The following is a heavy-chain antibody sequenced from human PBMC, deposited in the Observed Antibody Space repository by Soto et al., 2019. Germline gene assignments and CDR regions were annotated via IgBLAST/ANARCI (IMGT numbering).Heavy chain of an antibody. J-gene: IGHJ3*01. CDR2: IYYSGGT. D-gene: IGHD2-8*01. Sequence: QVQLQESGPGLVKPSQTLSLTCTVSGGSISSGGYYWSWIRQHPGKGLEWIGYIYYSGGTYYNPSLKSRVTISVDSSKAQLSLKLGSVTAADTAVYCCARAYGVWAFDFWGQGTMVTVSS. CDR1: GGSISSGGYY. CDR3: ARAYGVWAFDF. V-gene: IGHV4-31*03.